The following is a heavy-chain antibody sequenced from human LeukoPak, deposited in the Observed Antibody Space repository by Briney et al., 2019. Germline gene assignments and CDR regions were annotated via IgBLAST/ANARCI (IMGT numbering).Heavy chain of an antibody. CDR3: ARDYRYGLDV. D-gene: IGHD3-16*02. Sequence: GGSLRLSCAASGFAFSPYWMHWVRQAPGKGLVWVSHINGDGTNTRYADFVKGRFTISRDNAKNTLYLQMNSLRAEDTAAYYCARDYRYGLDVWGQGATVTVS. J-gene: IGHJ6*02. CDR1: GFAFSPYW. V-gene: IGHV3-74*01. CDR2: INGDGTNT.